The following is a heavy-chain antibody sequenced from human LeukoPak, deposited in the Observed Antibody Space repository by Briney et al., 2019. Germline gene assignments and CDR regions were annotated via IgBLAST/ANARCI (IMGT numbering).Heavy chain of an antibody. CDR3: ARLFFVIDT. CDR1: GASIGNSAYY. Sequence: SETLSLTCTVSGASIGNSAYYWLWIRQPPGEGLECIGTVHYRGSTFYNPSLKSRVNISVDTSKSQFSLQLSSVTAADTAVYYCARLFFVIDTWGQGTLVTVSS. V-gene: IGHV4-39*01. D-gene: IGHD3-3*01. J-gene: IGHJ5*02. CDR2: VHYRGST.